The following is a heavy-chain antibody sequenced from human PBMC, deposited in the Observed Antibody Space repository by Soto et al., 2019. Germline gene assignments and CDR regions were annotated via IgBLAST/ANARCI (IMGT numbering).Heavy chain of an antibody. CDR3: ARNKGYCSSTSCYGMDV. D-gene: IGHD2-2*01. CDR1: GYSFTSYW. Sequence: PGESLKISCKGSGYSFTSYWIVWVRQMSGKGLEWMGTIYPGDSDTRYSPSFQGQVTISADKSISTAYLQWKSLKASDTAMYFCARNKGYCSSTSCYGMDVWGQGAAVTVSS. CDR2: IYPGDSDT. V-gene: IGHV5-51*01. J-gene: IGHJ6*02.